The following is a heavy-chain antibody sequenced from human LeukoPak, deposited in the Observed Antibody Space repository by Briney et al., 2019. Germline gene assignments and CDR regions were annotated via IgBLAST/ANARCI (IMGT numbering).Heavy chain of an antibody. V-gene: IGHV3-30*18. CDR3: AKDQDPIAVAGYYFDY. CDR2: ISYDGSNK. D-gene: IGHD6-19*01. Sequence: GGSLRLSCAASGFTFSSYGMHCVRHAPGKGLEWVAGISYDGSNKYYADSVKGRFTISRDNSKNTLYLQMNSLRAEDTAVYYCAKDQDPIAVAGYYFDYWGQGTLVTVSS. CDR1: GFTFSSYG. J-gene: IGHJ4*02.